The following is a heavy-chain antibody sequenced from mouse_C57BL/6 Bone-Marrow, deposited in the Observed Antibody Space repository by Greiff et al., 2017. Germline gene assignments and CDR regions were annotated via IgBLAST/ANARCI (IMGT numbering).Heavy chain of an antibody. Sequence: QVQLQQSGAELAKPGASVKLSCKASGYTFTSYWMHWVKQRPGQGLAWIGYINPSSGYTKYNQKFKDKATLTADKSSSTAYMQLSSLTYEDSAVYYCAKNYYGSSYYYWGQGTTLTVSS. D-gene: IGHD1-1*01. V-gene: IGHV1-7*01. CDR2: INPSSGYT. CDR3: AKNYYGSSYYY. CDR1: GYTFTSYW. J-gene: IGHJ2*01.